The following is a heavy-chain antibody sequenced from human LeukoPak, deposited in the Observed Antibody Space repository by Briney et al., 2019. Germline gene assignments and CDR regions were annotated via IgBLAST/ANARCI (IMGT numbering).Heavy chain of an antibody. D-gene: IGHD6-6*01. CDR3: ARGRAGRSSSFDY. J-gene: IGHJ4*02. CDR2: IGTAGDT. V-gene: IGHV3-13*01. Sequence: PGGSLRLSCAASGFTFSSYDMHWVRQATGKGLEWVSAIGTAGDTYYPGSVKGRFAISRENAKNSLYLQMNSLRAGDTAVYYCARGRAGRSSSFDYWGQGTLVTVSS. CDR1: GFTFSSYD.